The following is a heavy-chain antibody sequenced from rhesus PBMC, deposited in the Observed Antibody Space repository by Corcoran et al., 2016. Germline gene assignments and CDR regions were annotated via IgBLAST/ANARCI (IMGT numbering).Heavy chain of an antibody. V-gene: IGHV4-165*01. D-gene: IGHD6-31*01. CDR1: GGSISSNY. CDR3: AREVSIAAADY. Sequence: QLQLQESGPGLVKPSETLSVTCAVSGGSISSNYWSWIRQPPGKGLEGIGDIGGSSRSTNYNPSLKSRVTISKDTSQNQFSLKLSSVTAADTAVYYCAREVSIAAADYWGQGVLVTVSS. J-gene: IGHJ4*01. CDR2: IGGSSRST.